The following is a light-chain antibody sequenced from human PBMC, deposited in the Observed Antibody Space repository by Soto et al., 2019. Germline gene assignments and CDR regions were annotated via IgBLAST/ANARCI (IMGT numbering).Light chain of an antibody. J-gene: IGKJ1*01. Sequence: EIVLTQSPATLSSFPGDRVTLSCRASQAVNTRLAWYQHKPGQAPRLLIYLASNRAAGVPARFSGSGSGTDFTLTISSVEPEDFAVYYCQQRGNWWTFGQGTKVDIK. CDR2: LAS. CDR3: QQRGNWWT. CDR1: QAVNTR. V-gene: IGKV3D-11*01.